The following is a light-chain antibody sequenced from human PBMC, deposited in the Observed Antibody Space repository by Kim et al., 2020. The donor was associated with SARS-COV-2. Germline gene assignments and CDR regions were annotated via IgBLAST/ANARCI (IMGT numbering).Light chain of an antibody. CDR3: CSYAGSYTFWV. CDR1: SSDVGGYNY. J-gene: IGLJ3*02. V-gene: IGLV2-11*01. CDR2: DLS. Sequence: SVTISCTGTSSDVGGYNYVSWYQQHPGKAPKLMIYDLSKRPSGVPDRFSGSKSGNTASLTISGLQAEDEADYYCCSYAGSYTFWVFGGGTKLTVL.